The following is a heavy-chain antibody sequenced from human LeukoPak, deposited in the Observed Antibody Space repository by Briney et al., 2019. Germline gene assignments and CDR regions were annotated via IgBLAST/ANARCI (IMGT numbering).Heavy chain of an antibody. J-gene: IGHJ4*02. D-gene: IGHD5-18*01. Sequence: GGSLRLSCAASGFTVSSNYMSWVRQAPGKRLEWVSVIYSGGSTYYADSVKGRFTISRDNSKNTLYLQMNSLRAEDTAVYYCATINVDTAMVLDYWGQGTLVTVSS. V-gene: IGHV3-66*01. CDR2: IYSGGST. CDR3: ATINVDTAMVLDY. CDR1: GFTVSSNY.